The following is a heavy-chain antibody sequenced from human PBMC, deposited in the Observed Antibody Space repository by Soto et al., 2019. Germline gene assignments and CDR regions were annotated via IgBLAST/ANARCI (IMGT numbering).Heavy chain of an antibody. V-gene: IGHV6-1*01. CDR3: VRLIGNSWLDF. CDR2: TYYRSKWYN. D-gene: IGHD1-26*01. CDR1: GDSVSSSSVT. J-gene: IGHJ5*01. Sequence: QVQLQQSEPGLLKPSQTLSLTCAISGDSVSSSSVTWNWIRQSPSRGLEWLGRTYYRSKWYNDYAESVKSRITINPDTSKNQFSLHLNSVTPEDTAVYYCVRLIGNSWLDFWGQGTLVTVYS.